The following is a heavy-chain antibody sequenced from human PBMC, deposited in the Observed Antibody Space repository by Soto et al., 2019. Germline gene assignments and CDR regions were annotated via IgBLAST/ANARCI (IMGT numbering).Heavy chain of an antibody. V-gene: IGHV1-18*01. J-gene: IGHJ5*02. CDR2: VRGDNGHT. D-gene: IGHD2-15*01. CDR3: ARDLGYCRSGTCYREWFEP. CDR1: GYTFTTHG. Sequence: QVQLVQCGAEVKRPGASVKVSCKASGYTFTTHGISWVRQVPGQGLEWMGWVRGDNGHTNYAQSLQGRVTLTTDTSTNTPYMELRRLRSDHTAVYFCARDLGYCRSGTCYREWFEPWGQGTLVTVSS.